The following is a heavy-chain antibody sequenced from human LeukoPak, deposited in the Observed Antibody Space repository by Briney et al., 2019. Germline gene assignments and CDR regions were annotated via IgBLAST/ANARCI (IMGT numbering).Heavy chain of an antibody. CDR1: GGSISSYY. CDR2: IYTSGST. Sequence: SETLSLTCTVSGGSISSYYWTWIRQPPGKGLEWIGYIYTSGSTNYNPSLKSRVTISVDTSKNQFSLKLSSVTAADTAVYYCAREGVYCSSTSCYYWFDPWGQGTLVTVSS. CDR3: AREGVYCSSTSCYYWFDP. J-gene: IGHJ5*02. D-gene: IGHD2-2*01. V-gene: IGHV4-4*08.